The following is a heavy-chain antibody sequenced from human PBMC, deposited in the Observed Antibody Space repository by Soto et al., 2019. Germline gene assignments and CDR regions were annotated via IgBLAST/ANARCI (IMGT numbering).Heavy chain of an antibody. J-gene: IGHJ4*02. Sequence: PGGSLRLSCAASGFTFSSYAMHWVRQAPGKGLEWVAVISYDGSNKYYADSVKGRFTISRDNSKNTLYLQMNSLRAEETAVYYCARDNGIVVVPAAFYFDYWGQGTLVTVSS. D-gene: IGHD2-2*01. CDR2: ISYDGSNK. V-gene: IGHV3-30-3*01. CDR3: ARDNGIVVVPAAFYFDY. CDR1: GFTFSSYA.